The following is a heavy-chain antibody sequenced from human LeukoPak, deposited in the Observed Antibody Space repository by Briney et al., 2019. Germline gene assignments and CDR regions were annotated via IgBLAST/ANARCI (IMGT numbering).Heavy chain of an antibody. Sequence: SETLSLTCAVYGGSFSGYYWSWIRQPPGKGLEWIGEINHSGSTNYNPSLKSRVTISVDTSKNQFSLKLSSVTAADTAVYYCARDGWRYSGYDCWGQGTLVTVSS. V-gene: IGHV4-34*01. CDR3: ARDGWRYSGYDC. CDR1: GGSFSGYY. CDR2: INHSGST. D-gene: IGHD5-12*01. J-gene: IGHJ4*02.